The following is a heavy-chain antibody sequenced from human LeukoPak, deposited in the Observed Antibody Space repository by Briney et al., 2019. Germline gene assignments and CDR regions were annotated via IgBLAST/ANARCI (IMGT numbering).Heavy chain of an antibody. CDR1: GYSFVLYG. D-gene: IGHD2-8*02. Sequence: ASVKVSCKASGYSFVLYGISWVRQAPGEGPEWMGWISGSTGDTNYAQKFQGRVTMTADTSSGTAYMELRSLRSDDTAIYYCATNRQVLLPLESWGQGTLVTVSS. J-gene: IGHJ4*02. CDR3: ATNRQVLLPLES. CDR2: ISGSTGDT. V-gene: IGHV1-18*01.